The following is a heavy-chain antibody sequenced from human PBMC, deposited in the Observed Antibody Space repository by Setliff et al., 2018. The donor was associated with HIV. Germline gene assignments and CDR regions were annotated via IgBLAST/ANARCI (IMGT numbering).Heavy chain of an antibody. CDR2: IKNSDTI. Sequence: GGSLRLSCAASGFALNGYTMSWVRQAPGKGLEWVSAIKNSDTIYHADSVKGRFTASRDNSKNTLYLQMNSLRAEDTAVYYCAKDLVYYDSSGDLDYWGQGTLVTVSS. CDR3: AKDLVYYDSSGDLDY. CDR1: GFALNGYT. J-gene: IGHJ4*02. V-gene: IGHV3-23*01. D-gene: IGHD3-22*01.